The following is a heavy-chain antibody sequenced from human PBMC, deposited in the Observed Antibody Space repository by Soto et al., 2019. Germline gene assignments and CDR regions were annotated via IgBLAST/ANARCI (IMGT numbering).Heavy chain of an antibody. V-gene: IGHV3-23*01. CDR3: AKDWTGQQLESFDY. CDR2: ISGSGGST. D-gene: IGHD6-13*01. J-gene: IGHJ4*02. CDR1: GFTFSSSA. Sequence: GGSLRLSCAASGFTFSSSAMSWVRQAPGKGLEWVSAISGSGGSTYYADSVKGRFTISRDNSKNTLYLQMNSLRAEDTAVYYCAKDWTGQQLESFDYWGQGTLVTVSS.